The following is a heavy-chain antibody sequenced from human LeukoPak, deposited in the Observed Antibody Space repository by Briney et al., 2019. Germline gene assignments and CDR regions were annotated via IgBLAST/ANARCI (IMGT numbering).Heavy chain of an antibody. D-gene: IGHD4-17*01. J-gene: IGHJ4*02. V-gene: IGHV3-7*01. CDR1: GFTFSSYW. Sequence: PGGSLRLSCAASGFTFSSYWMSWVRQAPGKGLEWVANIKQDGSEKYYVDSVKGRFTISRDNAKNSLYLQMNSLRAEDTAVYYCARDLLTLATVTTFGYWGQGTLVTVSS. CDR3: ARDLLTLATVTTFGY. CDR2: IKQDGSEK.